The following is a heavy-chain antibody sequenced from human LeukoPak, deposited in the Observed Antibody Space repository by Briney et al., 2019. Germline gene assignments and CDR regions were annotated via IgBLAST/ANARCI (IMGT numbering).Heavy chain of an antibody. V-gene: IGHV3-9*01. J-gene: IGHJ4*02. CDR1: GFTFDDYA. D-gene: IGHD3-22*01. CDR2: ISWNSGSI. CDR3: AKAAPYDSSGYSYFDY. Sequence: PGGSLRLSCAASGFTFDDYAMHWVRQAPGKGLEWVSGISWNSGSIGYADSVKGRFTISRDNAKNSLYLQMNSLRAEDTALYYCAKAAPYDSSGYSYFDYWGQGTLVTVSS.